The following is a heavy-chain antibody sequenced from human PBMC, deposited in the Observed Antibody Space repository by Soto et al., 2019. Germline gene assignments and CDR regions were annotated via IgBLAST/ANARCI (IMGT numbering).Heavy chain of an antibody. D-gene: IGHD2-21*01. J-gene: IGHJ4*02. CDR2: IDDGGNT. Sequence: SETLSLTCSVSGVSIRSHYWSWIRQPPGKGLEWIGYIDDGGNTNYNPSLKSRLSISVDTSKNQLSLKLSSVVAADTAVYYCVRQWPYPDRNFDSWGQGTLVTVSS. CDR1: GVSIRSHY. CDR3: VRQWPYPDRNFDS. V-gene: IGHV4-59*08.